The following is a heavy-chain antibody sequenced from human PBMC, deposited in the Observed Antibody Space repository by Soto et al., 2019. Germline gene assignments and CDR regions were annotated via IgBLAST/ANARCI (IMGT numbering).Heavy chain of an antibody. CDR2: IIPIFGTR. D-gene: IGHD2-15*01. CDR3: AKDGGREGYFGNWFDP. CDR1: GGTFSNYA. J-gene: IGHJ5*02. Sequence: QVQLVQSGAEVKKPGSSVKVSCKASGGTFSNYAITWVRQAPGQGLEWLGRIIPIFGTRDYAQKFQGRVTISAYEPTXXAYMELSSLRSDDTAVYYCAKDGGREGYFGNWFDPWGQGTLVTVSS. V-gene: IGHV1-69*15.